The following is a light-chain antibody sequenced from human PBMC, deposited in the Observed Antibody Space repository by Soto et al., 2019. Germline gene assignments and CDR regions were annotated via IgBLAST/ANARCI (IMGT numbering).Light chain of an antibody. V-gene: IGLV2-14*01. CDR2: DVT. J-gene: IGLJ1*01. CDR1: SSDVGGYNF. Sequence: QSALTQPASVSGSPGQSITISCTGTSSDVGGYNFVAWYQQHPGKAPKIMIYDVTNRPSGVSNRFSGSKSGNTAFLTISGLQAEDEADYYYSSYTSSSTLVFGTGTKVTVL. CDR3: SSYTSSSTLV.